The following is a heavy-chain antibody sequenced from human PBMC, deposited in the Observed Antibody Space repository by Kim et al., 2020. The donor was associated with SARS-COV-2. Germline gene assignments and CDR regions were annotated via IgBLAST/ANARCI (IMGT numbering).Heavy chain of an antibody. CDR1: GDSISNTNYY. CDR3: TRETGCSSAAS. J-gene: IGHJ4*02. Sequence: SETLSLTCTVSGDSISNTNYYWVWVRQPPGKGLEWISSIYYTGTSFYKPSLKSRITLSVDTSKNHFSLKVNSVTAADTAVDYCTRETGCSSAASGGQGT. D-gene: IGHD6-6*01. CDR2: IYYTGTS. V-gene: IGHV4-39*02.